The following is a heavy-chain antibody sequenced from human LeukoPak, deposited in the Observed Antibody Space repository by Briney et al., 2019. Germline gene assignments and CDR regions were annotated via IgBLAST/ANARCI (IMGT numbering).Heavy chain of an antibody. D-gene: IGHD2-21*02. Sequence: SETLSLTCTVSGGSISSYYWSWIRQPPGKGLEWIGYIYYSGSTNYNPSLKSRVTISVDTSKIQFSLKLSSVTAADTAVYYCATGDYYYYFDYWGQGTLVTVSS. CDR1: GGSISSYY. CDR3: ATGDYYYYFDY. V-gene: IGHV4-59*01. CDR2: IYYSGST. J-gene: IGHJ4*02.